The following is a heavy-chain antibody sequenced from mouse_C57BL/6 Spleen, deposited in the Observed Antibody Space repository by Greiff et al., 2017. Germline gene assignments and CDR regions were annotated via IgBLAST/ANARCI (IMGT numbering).Heavy chain of an antibody. CDR3: ARSLLTTVVARYFDV. Sequence: QVQLQQPGAELVRPGSSVKLSCKASGYTFTSYWMHWVKQRPIQGLEWIGNIDPSDSETHYNQKFKDKATWTVDKSSSTAYMQLSSLTSEDSAVYYCARSLLTTVVARYFDVWGTGTTVTVSS. V-gene: IGHV1-52*01. J-gene: IGHJ1*03. CDR2: IDPSDSET. D-gene: IGHD1-1*01. CDR1: GYTFTSYW.